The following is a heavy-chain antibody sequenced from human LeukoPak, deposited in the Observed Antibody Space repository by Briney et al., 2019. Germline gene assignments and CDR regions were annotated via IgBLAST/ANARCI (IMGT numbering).Heavy chain of an antibody. Sequence: GGSLRLSCAASGFTFSNYVIHWVRQPPGKGLEWVSLIRYDGSSKYYADSVRGRFTISRDNSKNTLYLQMNSLRAEDTAVYYCARYSGKYGFDYWGQGTLVTVSS. CDR3: ARYSGKYGFDY. V-gene: IGHV3-30*02. CDR1: GFTFSNYV. CDR2: IRYDGSSK. D-gene: IGHD3-10*01. J-gene: IGHJ4*02.